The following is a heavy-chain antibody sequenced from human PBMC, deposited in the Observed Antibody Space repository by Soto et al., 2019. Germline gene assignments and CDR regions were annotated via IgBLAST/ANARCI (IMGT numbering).Heavy chain of an antibody. CDR3: ARKTSLNHYSNRNWFDP. CDR1: GFTFSSYE. V-gene: IGHV3-48*03. D-gene: IGHD4-4*01. CDR2: ISSSGSTI. J-gene: IGHJ5*02. Sequence: GGSLRLSCAASGFTFSSYEMNWVRQAPGKGLEWVSYISSSGSTIYYADSVKGRFTISRDNAKNSLYLQMNSLRAEDAAVYYCARKTSLNHYSNRNWFDPWGQGTLVTVSS.